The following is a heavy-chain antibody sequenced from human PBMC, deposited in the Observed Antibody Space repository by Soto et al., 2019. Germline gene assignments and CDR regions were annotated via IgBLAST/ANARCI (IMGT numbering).Heavy chain of an antibody. CDR3: ARLPLWFGESSKGIWFDP. J-gene: IGHJ5*02. V-gene: IGHV4-59*08. CDR2: IYYSGST. CDR1: GGSISSYY. D-gene: IGHD3-10*01. Sequence: PSETLSLTCTVSGGSISSYYWSWIRQPPGKGLEWIGYIYYSGSTNYNPSLKSRVTISVDTSKNQFSLKLSSVTAADTAVYYCARLPLWFGESSKGIWFDPWGQGTLVTVSS.